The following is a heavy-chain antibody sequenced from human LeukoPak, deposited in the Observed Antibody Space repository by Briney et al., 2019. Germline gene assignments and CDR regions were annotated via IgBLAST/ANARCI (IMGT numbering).Heavy chain of an antibody. CDR3: AREVVTPLLTLDH. V-gene: IGHV3-23*01. J-gene: IGHJ4*02. D-gene: IGHD2-21*02. Sequence: GGSLRLSCETSGFTFTSYAVSWVRQAPGKGLEWVSAISPSGDDAHYSGSVRGRFSISRDNSKNTMYLQMNSLRDDDTAIYYCAREVVTPLLTLDHWGQGTLVTVSS. CDR1: GFTFTSYA. CDR2: ISPSGDDA.